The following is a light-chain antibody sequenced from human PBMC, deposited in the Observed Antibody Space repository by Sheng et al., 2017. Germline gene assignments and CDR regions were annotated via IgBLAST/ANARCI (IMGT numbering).Light chain of an antibody. Sequence: EIVLTQSPGTLSVSLGESATLSCRASQSVTNTFLAWYQQRPGQAPRLLMYATSSRATGIPDRFSGTASGTDFTLTISRLEPEDSAVYYCQQFGYSPGTFGQGTRLEIE. CDR2: ATS. CDR3: QQFGYSPGT. J-gene: IGKJ5*01. V-gene: IGKV3-20*01. CDR1: QSVTNTF.